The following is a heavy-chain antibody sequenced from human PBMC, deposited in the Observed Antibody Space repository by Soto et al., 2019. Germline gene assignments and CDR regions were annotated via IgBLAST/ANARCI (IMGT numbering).Heavy chain of an antibody. CDR3: AHRQGLWFGELLPAWHFDY. CDR2: IYWDDDK. Sequence: SGPTLVNPTQTLTLTCTFSGFSLSTSGVGVGWIRQPPGKALEWLALIYWDDDKRYSPSLKSRLTITKDTPKNQVVLTMTNMDPVDTATYSWAHRQGLWFGELLPAWHFDYWGQGTLVTVS. V-gene: IGHV2-5*02. CDR1: GFSLSTSGVG. D-gene: IGHD3-10*01. J-gene: IGHJ4*02.